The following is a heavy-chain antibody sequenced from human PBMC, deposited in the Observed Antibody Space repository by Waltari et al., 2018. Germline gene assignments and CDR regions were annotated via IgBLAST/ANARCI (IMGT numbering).Heavy chain of an antibody. D-gene: IGHD3-16*02. CDR1: GFTFSSYA. V-gene: IGHV3-23*04. J-gene: IGHJ4*02. CDR2: ISGSGGST. CDR3: AKVITFGGVIVAQTYFDY. Sequence: EVQLVESGGGLVQPGGSLRLSCAASGFTFSSYAMSWVRQAPGKGLEWVSAISGSGGSTYYADSVKGRFTISRDNSKNTLYLQMNSLRAEDTAVYYCAKVITFGGVIVAQTYFDYWGQGTLVTVSS.